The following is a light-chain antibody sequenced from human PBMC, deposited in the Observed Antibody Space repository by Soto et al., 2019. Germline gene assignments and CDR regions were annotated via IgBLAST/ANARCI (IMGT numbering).Light chain of an antibody. J-gene: IGLJ1*01. CDR1: SSDIGAYNF. CDR2: DVI. CDR3: TSYTTSGSYV. Sequence: QSVLTQPASVSGSPGQSITISCTGTSSDIGAYNFVSWYQQHPGKAPKLMIYDVINRPSGVSDRFSGFKSGDTASLTISGLQAEDEADYYCTSYTTSGSYVFGTGTKVTVL. V-gene: IGLV2-14*01.